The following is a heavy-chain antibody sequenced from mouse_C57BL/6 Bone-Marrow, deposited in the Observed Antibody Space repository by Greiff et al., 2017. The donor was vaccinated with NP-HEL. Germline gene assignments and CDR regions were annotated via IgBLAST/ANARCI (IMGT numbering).Heavy chain of an antibody. J-gene: IGHJ3*01. CDR3: ARSSSGYAWFAY. Sequence: VNVVESGAELVKPGASVKLSCKASGYTFTSYWMHWVKQRPGQGLEWIGMIHPNSGSTNYNEKFKSKATLTVDKSSSTAYMQLSSLTSEDSAVYYCARSSSGYAWFAYWGQGTLVTVSA. D-gene: IGHD3-2*02. CDR2: IHPNSGST. V-gene: IGHV1-64*01. CDR1: GYTFTSYW.